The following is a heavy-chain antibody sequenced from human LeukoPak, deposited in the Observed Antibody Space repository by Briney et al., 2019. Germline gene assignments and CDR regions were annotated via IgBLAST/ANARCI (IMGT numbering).Heavy chain of an antibody. J-gene: IGHJ6*03. Sequence: PGGSLRLSCAASGFSFSSYWMHWVRQAPGKGLVWVSRINSDGSSTSYADSVKGRFTISRDNAKNTLYLQMNSLRAEDTAVYYCARAQYIYYMDVWGKGTTVTVSS. D-gene: IGHD5-18*01. CDR2: INSDGSST. V-gene: IGHV3-74*01. CDR3: ARAQYIYYMDV. CDR1: GFSFSSYW.